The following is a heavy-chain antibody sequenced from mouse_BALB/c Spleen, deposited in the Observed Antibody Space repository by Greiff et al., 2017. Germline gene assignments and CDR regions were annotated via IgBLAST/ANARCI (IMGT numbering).Heavy chain of an antibody. CDR2: ISSGGSYT. V-gene: IGHV5-6*01. CDR3: ARHEVLRLTAMDY. D-gene: IGHD1-2*01. Sequence: EVQGVESGGDLVKPGGSLKLSCAASGFTFSSYGMSWVRQTPDKRLEWVATISSGGSYTYYPDSVKGRFTISRDNAKNTLYLQMSSLKSEDTAMYYCARHEVLRLTAMDYWGQGTSVTVSS. J-gene: IGHJ4*01. CDR1: GFTFSSYG.